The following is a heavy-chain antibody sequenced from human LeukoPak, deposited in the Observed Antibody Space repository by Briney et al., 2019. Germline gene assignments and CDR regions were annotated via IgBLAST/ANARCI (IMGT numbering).Heavy chain of an antibody. V-gene: IGHV3-64D*06. J-gene: IGHJ3*01. CDR3: VKDTYSSSWSAFDV. Sequence: PGGSLRLSCSASGFTFSTYAMHWVRQAPGKGLEFVSAINGNGVGTFYADSVKGRFTVSRDYSKSTLYLQMSSLRAEDTALYYCVKDTYSSSWSAFDVWGQGTMVTVSS. CDR1: GFTFSTYA. CDR2: INGNGVGT. D-gene: IGHD6-13*01.